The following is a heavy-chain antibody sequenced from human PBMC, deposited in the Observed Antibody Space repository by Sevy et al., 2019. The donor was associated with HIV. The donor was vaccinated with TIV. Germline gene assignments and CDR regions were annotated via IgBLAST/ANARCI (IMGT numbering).Heavy chain of an antibody. CDR1: GDSISSSSYY. CDR3: ARRAYGSSHYSDY. D-gene: IGHD6-13*01. V-gene: IGHV4-39*02. J-gene: IGHJ4*02. CDR2: IYYRGNT. Sequence: SETLSLTCIVSGDSISSSSYYWGWIRQPPGKGLEWIGIIYYRGNTYYNPSLKSRVTIFVDTSKNHFSLKLTSVTAADTAFYYCARRAYGSSHYSDYWGQGTLVTVSS.